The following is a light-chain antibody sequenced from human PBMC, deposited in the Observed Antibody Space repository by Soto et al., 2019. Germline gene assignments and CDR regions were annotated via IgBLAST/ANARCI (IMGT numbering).Light chain of an antibody. CDR3: QQYGISPRT. CDR1: QSIGTY. CDR2: DAS. J-gene: IGKJ1*01. V-gene: IGKV3-20*01. Sequence: EIVVTQSPATLSLSPGERATLSCRASQSIGTYLAWYQQKPGQAPRLLIYDASTRAAGIPDRFSGSGSGTDFTLTISRLEPEDFAVYYCQQYGISPRTFGQGTKVDIK.